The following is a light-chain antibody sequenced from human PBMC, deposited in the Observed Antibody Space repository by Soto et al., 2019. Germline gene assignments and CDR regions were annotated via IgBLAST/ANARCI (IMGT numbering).Light chain of an antibody. CDR3: SSFTSASTLDV. V-gene: IGLV2-14*01. CDR2: EVS. J-gene: IGLJ1*01. Sequence: QSALTQPASVSGSPGQSITISCAGTRSDVGGYKYVSWYQQNPGKAPKLIIYEVSSRPSGVSNRFSGSKSGNTASLTISGLQAEDEADYYCSSFTSASTLDVFGSGTKVTVL. CDR1: RSDVGGYKY.